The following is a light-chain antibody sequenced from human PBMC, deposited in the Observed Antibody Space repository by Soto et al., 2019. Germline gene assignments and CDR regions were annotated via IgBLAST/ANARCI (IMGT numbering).Light chain of an antibody. CDR2: GAS. CDR3: HQYGYSLWT. J-gene: IGKJ1*01. CDR1: QTVRNNY. Sequence: EFGLTQSPGTLSLSPGERATLSCRASQTVRNNYLAWYQQKPGQAPRLLIYGASSRATGIPDRFSGSGSGTDFTLTISRLEPEHFALYYCHQYGYSLWTFGQGTKVDNK. V-gene: IGKV3-20*01.